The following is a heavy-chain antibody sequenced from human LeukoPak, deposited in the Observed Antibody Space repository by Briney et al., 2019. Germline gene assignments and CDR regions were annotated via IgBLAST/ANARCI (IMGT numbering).Heavy chain of an antibody. CDR3: ARDISGRYSFDY. CDR2: LSYDGSVK. CDR1: GFTFSSHA. Sequence: GWSVRLSCAASGFTFSSHAMHWLRQAPGKGLEGVSFLSYDGSVKYYTDCVKGRFTNSRDNSRNTLYLKMNSLGPQDTAVYYCARDISGRYSFDYWGQGTLVTVSS. J-gene: IGHJ4*02. D-gene: IGHD1-26*01. V-gene: IGHV3-30-3*01.